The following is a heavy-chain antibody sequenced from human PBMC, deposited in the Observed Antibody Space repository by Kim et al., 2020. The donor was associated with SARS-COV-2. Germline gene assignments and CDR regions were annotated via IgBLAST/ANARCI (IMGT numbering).Heavy chain of an antibody. CDR3: VSWSSSRSFDY. D-gene: IGHD6-6*01. Sequence: TKYSQKFQGRVTITRDTSASTAYMELSSLRSEDTAVYYCVSWSSSRSFDYWGQGTLVTVSS. J-gene: IGHJ4*02. CDR2: T. V-gene: IGHV1-3*01.